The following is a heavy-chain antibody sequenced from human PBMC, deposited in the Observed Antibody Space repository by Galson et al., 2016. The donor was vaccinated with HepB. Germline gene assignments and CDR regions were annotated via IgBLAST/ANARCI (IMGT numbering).Heavy chain of an antibody. CDR1: GYTFTTYW. V-gene: IGHV5-10-1*01. J-gene: IGHJ4*02. CDR3: ARQSLSGGSTTNDY. Sequence: QSGAEVKKPGESLRISCEASGYTFTTYWITWVRQMPGRGLEWMGRIDPGGSYAKYSPSFQGHVTISADKSSSTAYLQWSSLKASDTAIYYRARQSLSGGSTTNDYWGQGTLVTVSS. D-gene: IGHD2-15*01. CDR2: IDPGGSYA.